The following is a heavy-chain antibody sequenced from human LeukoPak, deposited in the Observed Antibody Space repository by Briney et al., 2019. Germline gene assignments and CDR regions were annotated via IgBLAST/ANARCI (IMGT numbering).Heavy chain of an antibody. D-gene: IGHD6-19*01. J-gene: IGHJ4*02. Sequence: GGSLRLSCAASGFTFSSYAMSWVRQAPGKGLEWVSSISGSGGSTYYADSVKGRFTISRDSSKNTLYLQMNSLRAEDTAVYYCAKLLIAVAGTEGYWGQGTLVTVSS. CDR3: AKLLIAVAGTEGY. V-gene: IGHV3-23*01. CDR2: ISGSGGST. CDR1: GFTFSSYA.